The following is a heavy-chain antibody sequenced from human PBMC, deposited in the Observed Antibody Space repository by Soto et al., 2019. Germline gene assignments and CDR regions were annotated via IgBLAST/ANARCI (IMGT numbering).Heavy chain of an antibody. CDR1: GFTFSSYS. J-gene: IGHJ3*02. D-gene: IGHD1-26*01. Sequence: EVQLVESGGGLVQPGGSLRLSCAASGFTFSSYSMNWVRQAPGKGLEWVSYISSSSRTIYYADSVKGRFTISRDNAKNSLYLQMNSLRDEDTAVYYCARERSIVGATTDEAFDIWGQGTMVTVSS. CDR3: ARERSIVGATTDEAFDI. V-gene: IGHV3-48*02. CDR2: ISSSSRTI.